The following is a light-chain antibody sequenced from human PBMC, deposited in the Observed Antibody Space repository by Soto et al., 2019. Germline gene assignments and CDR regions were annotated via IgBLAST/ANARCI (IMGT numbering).Light chain of an antibody. V-gene: IGKV1-9*01. Sequence: DIQLTQSPSFLSASVGDRVTITCRASQDISRYLAWYQQKAGKAPKLLIYAASTLQKGVPSRFSGSGSGTEFTLTISTLQPDDFATYYCQQVNTYPLFSFGPGTEVDI. J-gene: IGKJ3*01. CDR1: QDISRY. CDR2: AAS. CDR3: QQVNTYPLFS.